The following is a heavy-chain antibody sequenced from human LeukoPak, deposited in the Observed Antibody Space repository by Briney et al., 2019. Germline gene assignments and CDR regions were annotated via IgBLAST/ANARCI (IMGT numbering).Heavy chain of an antibody. CDR2: IRYDGSNK. CDR1: GFTFSSYG. D-gene: IGHD6-19*01. Sequence: GGSLRLSCAASGFTFSSYGMHWVRQAPGKGLEWVAFIRYDGSNKYYADSVKGRFTISRGNSKNTLYLQMNSLRAEDTAVYYCAKGSRDSSGWYRDYWGQGTLVTVSS. V-gene: IGHV3-30*02. J-gene: IGHJ4*02. CDR3: AKGSRDSSGWYRDY.